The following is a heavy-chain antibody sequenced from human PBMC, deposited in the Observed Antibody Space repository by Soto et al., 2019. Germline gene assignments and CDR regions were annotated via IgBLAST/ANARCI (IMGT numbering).Heavy chain of an antibody. D-gene: IGHD4-4*01. CDR2: ISGSGGST. CDR1: GCTFSSYA. Sequence: GSLLRACAASGCTFSSYAMSWVRQAPGKGLEWVSAISGSGGSTYYADSVKGRFTISRDNSKNTLYLQMNSLRAEDTAVYYCAKGSGVTTSPLWGQGTPVTVYS. V-gene: IGHV3-23*01. CDR3: AKGSGVTTSPL. J-gene: IGHJ4*02.